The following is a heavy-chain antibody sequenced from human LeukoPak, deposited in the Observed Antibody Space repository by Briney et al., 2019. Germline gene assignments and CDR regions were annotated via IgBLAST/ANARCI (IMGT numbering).Heavy chain of an antibody. CDR1: GFTFSSYW. V-gene: IGHV3-74*01. Sequence: PGGSLRLSCAASGFTFSSYWMHWVRQAPGKGLVWVSRINSDGSSTSYADSVKGRFTISRDNAKNTLYLQMNSLRAEDTAVYYCARGPRIQLWLPLDYWGQGTLVTVSS. CDR2: INSDGSST. CDR3: ARGPRIQLWLPLDY. D-gene: IGHD5-18*01. J-gene: IGHJ4*02.